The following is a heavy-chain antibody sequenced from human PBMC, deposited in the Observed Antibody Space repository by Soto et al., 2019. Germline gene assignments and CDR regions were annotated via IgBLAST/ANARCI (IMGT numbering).Heavy chain of an antibody. CDR2: ISYDGSNK. V-gene: IGHV3-30-3*01. CDR1: GFTFSSYA. J-gene: IGHJ6*02. D-gene: IGHD6-13*01. Sequence: QVQLVESGGGVVQPGRSLRLSCAASGFTFSSYAMHWVRQAPGKGLEWVAVISYDGSNKYYADSVKGRFTISRDNCKNTLYLQMNSLRAEDTAVYYCARGGIAAAGTRNYYHGMDVWGQGTTVTVSS. CDR3: ARGGIAAAGTRNYYHGMDV.